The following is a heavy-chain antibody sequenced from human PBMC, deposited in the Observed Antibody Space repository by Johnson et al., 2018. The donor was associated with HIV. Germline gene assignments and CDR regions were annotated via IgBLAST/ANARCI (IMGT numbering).Heavy chain of an antibody. CDR1: GFTFSSSG. Sequence: QVQLVESGGGVVQPERSLRLSCAASGFTFSSSGMLWVRQAPGKGLEWVAVISYDGSNKYYADSVKGRFTISRDNSKTTLYLQMNSLRAEDTAVYYCARGRRIQLWLLADAFDIWCQGTMVTVSS. J-gene: IGHJ3*02. CDR2: ISYDGSNK. CDR3: ARGRRIQLWLLADAFDI. D-gene: IGHD5-18*01. V-gene: IGHV3-30*19.